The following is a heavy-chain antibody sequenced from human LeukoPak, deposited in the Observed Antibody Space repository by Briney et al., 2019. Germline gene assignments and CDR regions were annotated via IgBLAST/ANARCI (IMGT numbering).Heavy chain of an antibody. Sequence: SETLSLTCTVSGGSISSSSYYWGWIRQPPGKGLEWIGSIYYGGSTYYNPSLKSRVTISVDTSKNQFSLRLNSVTAADTAVYYCASDDPVAGIDYWGQGTLVTVSS. V-gene: IGHV4-39*07. D-gene: IGHD6-19*01. CDR2: IYYGGST. J-gene: IGHJ4*02. CDR3: ASDDPVAGIDY. CDR1: GGSISSSSYY.